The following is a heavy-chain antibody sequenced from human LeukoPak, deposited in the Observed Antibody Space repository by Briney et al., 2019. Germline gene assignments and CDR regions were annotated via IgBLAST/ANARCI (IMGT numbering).Heavy chain of an antibody. CDR2: INHSGST. Sequence: SETLSLTCAVYGGSFSGYYWSWIRQPPGKGLEWIGEINHSGSTNYNPSLKSRVTISVDTSKNQFSLKLSSVTAAGTAVYYCANSSLLAAAGTCWYWGQGTLVTVSS. CDR1: GGSFSGYY. CDR3: ANSSLLAAAGTCWY. D-gene: IGHD6-13*01. V-gene: IGHV4-34*01. J-gene: IGHJ4*02.